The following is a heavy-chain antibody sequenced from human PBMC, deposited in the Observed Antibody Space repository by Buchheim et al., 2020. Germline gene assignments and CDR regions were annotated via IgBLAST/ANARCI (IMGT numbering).Heavy chain of an antibody. V-gene: IGHV3-30*18. CDR3: ANLTSGSSYGNGATGFY. CDR1: GFTFSSYG. CDR2: ISYDGSNK. J-gene: IGHJ4*02. D-gene: IGHD3-10*01. Sequence: QVQLVESGGGVVQPGRSLRLSCAASGFTFSSYGMHWVRQAPGKGLEWVAVISYDGSNKYYADSVKGRFTISRDNSKNTLYLQMNSLRAEDTAVYYCANLTSGSSYGNGATGFYWGQGTL.